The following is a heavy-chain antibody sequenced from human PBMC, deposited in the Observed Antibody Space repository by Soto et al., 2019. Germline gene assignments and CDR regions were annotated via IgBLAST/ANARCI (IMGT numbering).Heavy chain of an antibody. D-gene: IGHD5-18*01. Sequence: GGSLRLSCAASGFTFSSYAIIWVRHSPWKGLEWVSAISGSGGSTYYADSVKGRFTISRDNSKNTLYLQMNSLRAEDTAVYYCAKRYSYGSYFDYWGQGTLVTVSS. J-gene: IGHJ4*02. CDR3: AKRYSYGSYFDY. CDR2: ISGSGGST. V-gene: IGHV3-23*01. CDR1: GFTFSSYA.